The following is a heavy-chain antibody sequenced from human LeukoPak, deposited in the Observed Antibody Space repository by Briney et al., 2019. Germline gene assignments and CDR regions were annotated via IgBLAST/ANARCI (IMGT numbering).Heavy chain of an antibody. D-gene: IGHD3-10*01. CDR3: ARDAGQDYYGSENGYYYYGMDV. CDR2: IKQDGSEK. Sequence: GGSLRLSCAASGFTFSSYWMSWVRQAPGKGLEWVANIKQDGSEKYYVDSVEGRFTISRDNAKNSLYLQMNSLRAEDTAVYYCARDAGQDYYGSENGYYYYGMDVWGQGTTVTVSS. CDR1: GFTFSSYW. J-gene: IGHJ6*02. V-gene: IGHV3-7*01.